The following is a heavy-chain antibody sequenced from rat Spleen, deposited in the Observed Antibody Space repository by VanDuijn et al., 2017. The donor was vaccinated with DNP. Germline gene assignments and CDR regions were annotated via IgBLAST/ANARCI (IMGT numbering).Heavy chain of an antibody. Sequence: EVQLVESGGGLVQPGRSLKLSCAASGFTFSDYNMAWVRQAPKKGLEWVATIIYDGSRTYYRDSVKGRFTISRDNAENTVYLQMSSLRSEDTATYYCASWAPIAPLSTSNYWGQGVMVTVSS. D-gene: IGHD1-2*01. CDR2: IIYDGSRT. V-gene: IGHV5S10*01. CDR3: ASWAPIAPLSTSNY. J-gene: IGHJ2*01. CDR1: GFTFSDYN.